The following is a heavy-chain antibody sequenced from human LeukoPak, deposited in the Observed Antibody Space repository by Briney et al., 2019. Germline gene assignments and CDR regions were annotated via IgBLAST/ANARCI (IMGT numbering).Heavy chain of an antibody. CDR1: GFTFSSYG. Sequence: GGSLRLSCAASGFTFSSYGMHWVRQAPGKGREWGAVISYDGSNKYHADSVKGRFTISRDNSKNTLYLQMNSLRAEDTAVYYCARHSIWFGSSVDYSGQGTLVTVSS. D-gene: IGHD3-10*01. J-gene: IGHJ4*02. CDR3: ARHSIWFGSSVDY. V-gene: IGHV3-30*03. CDR2: ISYDGSNK.